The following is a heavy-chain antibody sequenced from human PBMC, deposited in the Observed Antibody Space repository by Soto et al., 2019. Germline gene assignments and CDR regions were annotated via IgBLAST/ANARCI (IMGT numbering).Heavy chain of an antibody. CDR2: IYHGGST. CDR1: GGSISNGDYF. D-gene: IGHD7-27*01. Sequence: QVQLQESGPGLVEPSQTLSLTCTVSGGSISNGDYFWSWIRQPPGEGLEWIGQIYHGGSTYNSPSLKTRVTMCLNTSKNQFAVFLNSVTAADTSVYSCAGWLSGDKVDYWAQGNLVTVSS. V-gene: IGHV4-30-4*01. CDR3: AGWLSGDKVDY. J-gene: IGHJ4*02.